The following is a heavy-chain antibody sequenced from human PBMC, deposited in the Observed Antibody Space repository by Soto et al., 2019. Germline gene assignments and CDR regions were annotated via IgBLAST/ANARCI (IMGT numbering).Heavy chain of an antibody. CDR2: IYSGGST. D-gene: IGHD6-25*01. CDR3: AREGGSPAIDY. J-gene: IGHJ4*02. Sequence: WGSLRLSCAASGFTVISNYISCVRQSPGKGLEWVSVIYSGGSTYYADSVKGRFTISRDNSKNTLYLQMNSLRAEDTAVYYCAREGGSPAIDYWGQGTLVTVSS. V-gene: IGHV3-53*01. CDR1: GFTVISNY.